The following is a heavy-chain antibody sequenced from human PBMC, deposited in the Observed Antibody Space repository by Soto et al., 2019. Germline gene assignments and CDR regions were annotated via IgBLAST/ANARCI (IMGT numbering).Heavy chain of an antibody. D-gene: IGHD1-26*01. CDR2: ISGSGGST. Sequence: EVQLLESGGGLVQPGCSLRLSCAASGFTFSSYAMIWVRQAPGKGLEWVAAISGSGGSTYYADTVKGRFTIARDNSKNTLYLQMNILGAEDTVVYYCSKVGGSYPEYFQHWGQGTLVTVSS. CDR1: GFTFSSYA. J-gene: IGHJ1*01. V-gene: IGHV3-23*01. CDR3: SKVGGSYPEYFQH.